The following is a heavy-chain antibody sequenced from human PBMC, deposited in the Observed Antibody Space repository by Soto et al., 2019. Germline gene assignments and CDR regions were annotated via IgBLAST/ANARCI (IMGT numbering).Heavy chain of an antibody. Sequence: QVQLVQSGAEVKKPGASVKVSCKASGYTFTSYAMHWVRQXPGQRLEWMGWINAGNGNTKYSQKFQGRVTITRDTSASTAYMELSSLRSEDTAVYYCXRYYXDSSGLDYWGQGTLVTVSS. CDR3: XRYYXDSSGLDY. V-gene: IGHV1-3*01. CDR2: INAGNGNT. D-gene: IGHD3-22*01. J-gene: IGHJ4*02. CDR1: GYTFTSYA.